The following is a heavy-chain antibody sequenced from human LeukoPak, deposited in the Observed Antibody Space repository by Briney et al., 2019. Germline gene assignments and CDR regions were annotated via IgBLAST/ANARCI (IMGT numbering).Heavy chain of an antibody. CDR2: ISGSGGST. V-gene: IGHV3-23*01. CDR1: GFTFSSYA. J-gene: IGHJ6*02. Sequence: GGSLRLSCAASGFTFSSYAMSWVRQAPGKGLEWVSAISGSGGSTYYADSVKGRFTISRDNSKNTLYLQMNSLRAEDTAVYYCAKNLGGLYGGNSYYYYYGMDVWGQGTTVTVSS. D-gene: IGHD4-23*01. CDR3: AKNLGGLYGGNSYYYYYGMDV.